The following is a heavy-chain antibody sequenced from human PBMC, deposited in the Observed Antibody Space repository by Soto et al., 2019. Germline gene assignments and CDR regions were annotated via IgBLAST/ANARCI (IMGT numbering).Heavy chain of an antibody. CDR2: INPNSGNT. D-gene: IGHD2-15*01. CDR3: ARGYSRIVVVVAAPNYYYYGMDV. CDR1: GYTFTGYY. J-gene: IGHJ6*02. Sequence: QVQLVQSGAEVKKPGASVKVSCKASGYTFTGYYMHWVRQAPGHGLEWMGWINPNSGNTGYAQKFQGRVTMTRNTPISTAYMELSSLRSEDTALYYCARGYSRIVVVVAAPNYYYYGMDVWGQGTTVTVSS. V-gene: IGHV1-8*02.